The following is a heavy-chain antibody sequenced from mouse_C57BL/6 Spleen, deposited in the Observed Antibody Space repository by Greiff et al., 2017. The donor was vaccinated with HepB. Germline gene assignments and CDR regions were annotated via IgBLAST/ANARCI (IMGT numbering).Heavy chain of an antibody. CDR2: IYPGDGDT. J-gene: IGHJ3*01. CDR3: ARRNYDYGGFAY. Sequence: VKLMESGPELVKPGASVKISCKASGYAFSSSWMNWVKQRPGKGLEWIGRIYPGDGDTNYNGKFKGKATLTADKSSSTAYMQLSSLTSEDSAVYFCARRNYDYGGFAYWGQGTLVTVSA. D-gene: IGHD2-4*01. CDR1: GYAFSSSW. V-gene: IGHV1-82*01.